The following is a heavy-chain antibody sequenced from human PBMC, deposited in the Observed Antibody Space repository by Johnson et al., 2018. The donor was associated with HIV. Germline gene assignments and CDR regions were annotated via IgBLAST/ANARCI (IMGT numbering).Heavy chain of an antibody. Sequence: QLVESGGGVVQPGRSLRLSCAASGFTFSSYGMHWVRQAPGKGLDWVAFIWYDGSKTYYGDSVKGRFTISRDNSKNTLYLQMNSLRAEDTAVYYCATSTASDAFDIWGQGTMVTVSS. CDR2: IWYDGSKT. J-gene: IGHJ3*02. D-gene: IGHD1-1*01. CDR3: ATSTASDAFDI. V-gene: IGHV3-33*01. CDR1: GFTFSSYG.